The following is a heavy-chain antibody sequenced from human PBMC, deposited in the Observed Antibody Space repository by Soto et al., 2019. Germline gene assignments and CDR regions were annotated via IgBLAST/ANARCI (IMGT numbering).Heavy chain of an antibody. CDR2: IYSGGST. CDR1: GFTVSSNY. J-gene: IGHJ6*02. D-gene: IGHD3-3*01. CDR3: ARDLTRTVGKSAYYYGMDV. Sequence: GGSLRLSCAASGFTVSSNYMSWGRPAPGKGLKWVSVIYSGGSTYYADSVKGRFTISRDNSKNTLYLQMNSLRAEDTAVYYCARDLTRTVGKSAYYYGMDVWGQGTTVTVSS. V-gene: IGHV3-53*01.